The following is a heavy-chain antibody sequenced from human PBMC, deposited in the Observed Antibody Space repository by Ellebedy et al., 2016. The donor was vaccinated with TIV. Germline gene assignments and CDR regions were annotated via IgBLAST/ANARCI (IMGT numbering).Heavy chain of an antibody. CDR1: GYSFTSYW. D-gene: IGHD3-9*01. CDR2: IDPSDSYT. V-gene: IGHV5-10-1*01. CDR3: ARLSRDYDILTGYLDY. J-gene: IGHJ4*02. Sequence: GESLKISXKGSGYSFTSYWISWVRQMPGKGLEWMGRIDPSDSYTNYSPSFQGHVTISADKSISTAYLQWSSLKASDTAMYYCARLSRDYDILTGYLDYWGQGTLVTVSS.